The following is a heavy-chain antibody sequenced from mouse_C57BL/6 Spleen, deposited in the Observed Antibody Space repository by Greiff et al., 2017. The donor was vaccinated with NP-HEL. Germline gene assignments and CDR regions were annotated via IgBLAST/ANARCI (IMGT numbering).Heavy chain of an antibody. CDR3: ERDWGIITTVVGYVDV. V-gene: IGHV5-4*01. D-gene: IGHD1-1*01. CDR1: GFTFSSYA. Sequence: EVMLVESGGGLVKPGGSLKLSCAASGFTFSSYALSWVRQTPEKRLKWVATISDGGSYTYYPDNVKGRFTISRDNAKNNLYLQRSHLKSEDTAMYYWERDWGIITTVVGYVDVWGTGTTVTVSS. J-gene: IGHJ1*03. CDR2: ISDGGSYT.